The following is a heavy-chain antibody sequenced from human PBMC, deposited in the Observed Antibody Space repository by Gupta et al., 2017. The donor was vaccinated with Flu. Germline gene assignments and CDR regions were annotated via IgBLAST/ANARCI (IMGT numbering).Heavy chain of an antibody. V-gene: IGHV3-21*01. CDR1: GFTFSSYS. J-gene: IGHJ3*02. D-gene: IGHD7-27*01. CDR3: ARNWDPRRDAFDI. CDR2: VSSSSSYI. Sequence: ASGFTFSSYSMNWVRQAPGKGLEWVSSVSSSSSYIYYADSVKGRFTISRDNAKNSLYLQMNSLRAEDTAVYYCARNWDPRRDAFDIWGQGTMLTVSS.